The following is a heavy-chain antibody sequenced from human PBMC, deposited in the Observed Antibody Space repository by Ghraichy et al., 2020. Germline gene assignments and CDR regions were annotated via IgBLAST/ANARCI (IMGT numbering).Heavy chain of an antibody. J-gene: IGHJ4*02. CDR2: IAGSGGNT. Sequence: GALRLSCAASGLIFSSYAMTWVRQAPGKGLEWVSAIAGSGGNTYYADFAEGRFTISRDNSRNTLYLQMNSLRAEDTAVYYCAKEDAVSAVPDYWGQGTLGTVSS. D-gene: IGHD2-15*01. CDR3: AKEDAVSAVPDY. CDR1: GLIFSSYA. V-gene: IGHV3-23*01.